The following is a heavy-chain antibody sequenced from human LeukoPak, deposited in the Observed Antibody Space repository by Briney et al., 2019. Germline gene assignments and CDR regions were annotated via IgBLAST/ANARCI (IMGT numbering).Heavy chain of an antibody. CDR2: ICDSGST. CDR3: ARGSYYDSSGFDY. V-gene: IGHV4-59*01. D-gene: IGHD3-22*01. CDR1: GGSISSYS. Sequence: SETLSPTCTVSGGSISSYSWSWVRQPPGKGLEWIGYICDSGSTNYNPSLKSRVTISVDTPKNHFSLKLSSVNAADTAVYYCARGSYYDSSGFDYWGQGTLVTVSS. J-gene: IGHJ4*02.